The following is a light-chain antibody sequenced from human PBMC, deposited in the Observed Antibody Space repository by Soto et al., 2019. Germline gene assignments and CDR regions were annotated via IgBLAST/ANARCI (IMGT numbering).Light chain of an antibody. J-gene: IGLJ3*02. CDR2: RNY. V-gene: IGLV1-47*01. CDR3: EAWDDRLRGWV. CDR1: SSNIGSNY. Sequence: QAVVSQSPSASGTPGQRVTISCSGSSSNIGSNYVFWYQQLPGTAPKVLIYRNYQRPSGVPDRFSGSKSGSSASLAISGLRCEDEADYYCEAWDDRLRGWVFGGGTKLTVL.